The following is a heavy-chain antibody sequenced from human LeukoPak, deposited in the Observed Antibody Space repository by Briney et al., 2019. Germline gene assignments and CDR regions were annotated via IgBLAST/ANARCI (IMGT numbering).Heavy chain of an antibody. CDR3: AASIGTAAGTLDY. Sequence: GESLKISCMASGYSFTTYWIGWVRQMLGKGLEWMGIIYPGDSDTRYSPSFQGQVTISADKSISTAYLQWSSLKASDTAKYYCAASIGTAAGTLDYWGQGTLVTVSS. CDR2: IYPGDSDT. J-gene: IGHJ4*02. CDR1: GYSFTTYW. V-gene: IGHV5-51*01. D-gene: IGHD6-13*01.